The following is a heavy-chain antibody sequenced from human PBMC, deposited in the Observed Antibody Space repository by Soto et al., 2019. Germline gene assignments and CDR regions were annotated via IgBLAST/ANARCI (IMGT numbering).Heavy chain of an antibody. Sequence: EVQLVESGGGLVQTGGSLRLSCAASGFTFSSYWMHWVRQAPGKGVVWVSRINGDGGSTNYADSVKGRFTISRDNAKNTVYLQVDSLRAEDTAVYYCGRGLYLEYGQDYWGQGTLVTVSS. CDR1: GFTFSSYW. J-gene: IGHJ4*02. V-gene: IGHV3-74*01. D-gene: IGHD3-3*01. CDR3: GRGLYLEYGQDY. CDR2: INGDGGST.